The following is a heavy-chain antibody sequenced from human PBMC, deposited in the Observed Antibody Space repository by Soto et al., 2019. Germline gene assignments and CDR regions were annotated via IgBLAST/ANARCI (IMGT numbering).Heavy chain of an antibody. Sequence: QVQLVQSGAEVKKPGSSVKVSCKASGGTFSSYAISWVRQAPGQGLEWMGGVIPIFGTANYAQKFQGRVTITADKSTSTAYMELSSLSSEDTAVYYCARETVTIFGVVIRGYFDYWGQGTLVTVSS. CDR1: GGTFSSYA. D-gene: IGHD3-3*01. CDR2: VIPIFGTA. J-gene: IGHJ4*02. V-gene: IGHV1-69*06. CDR3: ARETVTIFGVVIRGYFDY.